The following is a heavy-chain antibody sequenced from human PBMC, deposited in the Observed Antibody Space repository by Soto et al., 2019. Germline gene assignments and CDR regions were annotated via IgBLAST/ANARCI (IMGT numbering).Heavy chain of an antibody. D-gene: IGHD3-22*01. CDR3: AKARYYDSTGYLYYFDY. CDR2: ITGSGDYT. Sequence: EVQLLESGGGLVQPGGSLRLSCAASGFTFSNYAMSWVRQAPGKGLEWVSSITGSGDYTYYADSVKGRFTISRDNSKNTLYLQMNSLRAEDTAGYYCAKARYYDSTGYLYYFDYWGQGTLVTVSS. V-gene: IGHV3-23*01. CDR1: GFTFSNYA. J-gene: IGHJ4*02.